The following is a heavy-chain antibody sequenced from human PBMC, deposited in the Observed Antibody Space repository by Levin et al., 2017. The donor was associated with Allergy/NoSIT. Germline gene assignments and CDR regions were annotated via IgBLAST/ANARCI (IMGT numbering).Heavy chain of an antibody. J-gene: IGHJ4*02. CDR3: ARWCRYDSSGYYETGFDY. CDR1: GFTFSSYW. Sequence: GESLKISCAASGFTFSSYWMSWVRQAPGKGLEWVANIKQDGSEKYYVDSVKGRFTISRDNAKNSLYLQMNSLRAEDTAVYYCARWCRYDSSGYYETGFDYWGQGTLVTVSS. CDR2: IKQDGSEK. V-gene: IGHV3-7*01. D-gene: IGHD3-22*01.